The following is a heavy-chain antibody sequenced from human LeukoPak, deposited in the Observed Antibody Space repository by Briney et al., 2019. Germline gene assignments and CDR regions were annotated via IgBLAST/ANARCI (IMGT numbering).Heavy chain of an antibody. CDR3: ARAGGNSWSFYMEV. Sequence: SETVSLTCTVSGDSISSYYWSWIRQPAGKGLEWIGRFYTTGNTNYNPSLKSRVTISVDKSKNQFSLKLSSVTAADTAVYYCARAGGNSWSFYMEVWGQGTTVTVSS. J-gene: IGHJ6*03. CDR2: FYTTGNT. D-gene: IGHD6-13*01. V-gene: IGHV4-4*07. CDR1: GDSISSYY.